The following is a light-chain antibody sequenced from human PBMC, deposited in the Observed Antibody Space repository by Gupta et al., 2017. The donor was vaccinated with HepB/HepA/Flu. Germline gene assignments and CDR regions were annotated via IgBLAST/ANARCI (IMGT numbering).Light chain of an antibody. V-gene: IGKV1-9*01. CDR1: LGISTY. J-gene: IGKJ2*02. CDR2: DAS. CDR3: QQLNTYLPGRT. Sequence: DIQLTQSPSFLSASVGDRGTIACRASLGISTYLAWYQQKPGKAPKLLIYDASTVQTGVPSRFSGSGLGTEFTLTISSLQPEDCATYYFQQLNTYLPGRTFGQVTRLEIK.